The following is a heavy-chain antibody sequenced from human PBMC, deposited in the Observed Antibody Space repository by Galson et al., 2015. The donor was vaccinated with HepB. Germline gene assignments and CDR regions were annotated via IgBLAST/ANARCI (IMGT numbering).Heavy chain of an antibody. Sequence: SLRLSCAASGFTFSNYGMNWVRQAPGKGLEWVAVISYDGSNKYYTDSVKGRFTISRDNSKNTLYLQLNSLRAEDTAVYYCAKDIEDSTGYYTGPLNHWGQGALVTVSS. CDR3: AKDIEDSTGYYTGPLNH. J-gene: IGHJ5*02. CDR1: GFTFSNYG. CDR2: ISYDGSNK. V-gene: IGHV3-30*18. D-gene: IGHD3-22*01.